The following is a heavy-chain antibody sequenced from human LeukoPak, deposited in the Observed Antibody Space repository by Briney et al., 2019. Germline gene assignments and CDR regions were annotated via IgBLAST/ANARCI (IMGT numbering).Heavy chain of an antibody. CDR3: ARDRVTRQDMHTAGSSWYSPPHGAFDI. J-gene: IGHJ3*02. CDR2: ISAYNGNT. D-gene: IGHD6-13*01. V-gene: IGHV1-18*01. CDR1: GYTFTSYG. Sequence: ASVKVSCKASGYTFTSYGISWVRQAPGQGLEWMGWISAYNGNTNYAQKLQGRVTMTTDTSTSTAYMELRSLRSDDTAVYYCARDRVTRQDMHTAGSSWYSPPHGAFDIWGQGTMVTVSS.